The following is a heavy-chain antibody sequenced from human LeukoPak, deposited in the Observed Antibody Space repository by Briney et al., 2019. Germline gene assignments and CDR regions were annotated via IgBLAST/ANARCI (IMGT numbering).Heavy chain of an antibody. D-gene: IGHD6-13*01. CDR1: GGSISSYY. Sequence: PSETLSLTCTVSGGSISSYYWSWIRQPPGKGLEWIGYIYYSGSTNCNPSLKSRVTISVHTSKNKFSLKLTSVTAADTAVYYCARDRVAAAGLRYNWFDPWGQGTLVTVSS. CDR3: ARDRVAAAGLRYNWFDP. V-gene: IGHV4-59*01. CDR2: IYYSGST. J-gene: IGHJ5*02.